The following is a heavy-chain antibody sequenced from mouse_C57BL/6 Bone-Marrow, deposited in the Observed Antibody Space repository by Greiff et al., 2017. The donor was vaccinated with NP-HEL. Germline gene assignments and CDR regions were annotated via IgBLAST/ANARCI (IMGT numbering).Heavy chain of an antibody. J-gene: IGHJ2*01. CDR3: ARWDYDDFHYFDY. CDR1: GYTFTNYW. D-gene: IGHD2-4*01. Sequence: QVQLQQSGAELVRPGTSVKMSCKASGYTFTNYWIGWAKQRPGHGLEWIGDIYPGGGYTNYNGKFKGKATLTADKSSSTAYMQFSSLTSEDSAIYYCARWDYDDFHYFDYWGQGTTLTVSS. V-gene: IGHV1-63*01. CDR2: IYPGGGYT.